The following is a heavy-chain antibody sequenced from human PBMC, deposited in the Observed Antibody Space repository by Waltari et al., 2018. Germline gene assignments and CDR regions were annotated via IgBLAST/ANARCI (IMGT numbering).Heavy chain of an antibody. CDR2: MNPNSGGT. D-gene: IGHD3-16*01. J-gene: IGHJ5*02. V-gene: IGHV1-2*02. Sequence: QVQLVQSGAEVKKPGASVKVSCKASGYTFTGYYLHWVRQAPGQGLEWMGLMNPNSGGTNYAQEFQGRVTMTRDTSISTAYMELSRLTSDDTAVYFCARVAQGSSYGFWFDPWGQGTLVTGSS. CDR1: GYTFTGYY. CDR3: ARVAQGSSYGFWFDP.